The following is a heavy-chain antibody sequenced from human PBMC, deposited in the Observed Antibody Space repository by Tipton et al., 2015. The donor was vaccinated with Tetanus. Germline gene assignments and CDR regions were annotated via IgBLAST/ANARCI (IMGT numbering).Heavy chain of an antibody. CDR1: GGSISSIS. V-gene: IGHV4-39*01. J-gene: IGHJ4*02. D-gene: IGHD6-13*01. Sequence: TLSLTCTVSGGSISSISWIRQPPGKGLEWIGNIFYSGSTSYNPSLKSRVPLSVDPSRNQFPLKLTSVTAADTAIYYCAKHGDTSRNYYFDYWGQGALVTVSS. CDR2: IFYSGST. CDR3: AKHGDTSRNYYFDY.